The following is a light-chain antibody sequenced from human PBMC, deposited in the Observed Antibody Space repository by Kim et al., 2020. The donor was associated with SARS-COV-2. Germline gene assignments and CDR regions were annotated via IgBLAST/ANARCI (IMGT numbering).Light chain of an antibody. CDR1: QAINNA. CDR2: GAS. CDR3: QQSYSIPWT. J-gene: IGKJ1*01. V-gene: IGKV1-NL1*01. Sequence: APVGDTVTITCRARQAINNALAWYRRTPGEAPKLLLYGASTLQSGVPSRFSGRGSGTDYTLTISSLKPEDGGAYYCQQSYSIPWTFGQGTKVDIK.